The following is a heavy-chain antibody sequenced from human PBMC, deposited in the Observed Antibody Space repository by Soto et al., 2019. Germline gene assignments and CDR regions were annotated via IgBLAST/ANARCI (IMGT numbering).Heavy chain of an antibody. Sequence: QVQLVESGGGVVQPGRSLRLSCAASGFTFSSYGMHWVRQAPSKGLEWVAVIWYDGSNKYYADSVKGRFTISRDNSKNTLYLQMNSLRAEDTAVYYCARAHYYDSSGYSYWGQGTLVTVSS. CDR1: GFTFSSYG. CDR3: ARAHYYDSSGYSY. J-gene: IGHJ4*02. CDR2: IWYDGSNK. V-gene: IGHV3-33*01. D-gene: IGHD3-22*01.